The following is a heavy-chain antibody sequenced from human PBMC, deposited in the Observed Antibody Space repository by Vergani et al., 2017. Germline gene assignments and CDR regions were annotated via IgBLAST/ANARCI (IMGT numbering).Heavy chain of an antibody. CDR3: ARDFLWSGYQEYDAFDI. CDR2: IIPIFGTA. J-gene: IGHJ3*02. V-gene: IGHV1-69*01. Sequence: QVQLVQSGAEVKKPGSSVKVSCKASGGTFSSYAISWVRQAPGQGLEWMGGIIPIFGTANYAQKFQGRVTITAGESTSTAYMELSSLRSEDTAVYYCARDFLWSGYQEYDAFDIWSQATMVTVSS. CDR1: GGTFSSYA. D-gene: IGHD3-3*01.